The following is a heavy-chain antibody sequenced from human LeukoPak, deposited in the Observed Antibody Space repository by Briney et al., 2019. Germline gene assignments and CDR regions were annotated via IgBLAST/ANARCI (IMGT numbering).Heavy chain of an antibody. J-gene: IGHJ4*02. CDR2: ISHSESA. CDR1: GGSISSGGYF. Sequence: SETLSLTCAVSGGSISSGGYFWSWIRQPPGRGLEWIGYISHSESAYYSPSLESRVTISVDTSKNQFSLKLSSVTAADTAVYYCARHERYYYDSSVRDWGQGTLVTVSS. V-gene: IGHV4-30-2*01. CDR3: ARHERYYYDSSVRD. D-gene: IGHD3-22*01.